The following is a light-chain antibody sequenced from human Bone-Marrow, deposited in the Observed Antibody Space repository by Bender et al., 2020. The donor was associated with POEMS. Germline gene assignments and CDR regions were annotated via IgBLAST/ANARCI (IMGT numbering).Light chain of an antibody. CDR1: IGGNA. CDR3: SAWDGILNGWV. V-gene: IGLV1-44*01. Sequence: IGGNAVNWWQQLPGTASKLLIYGNDQRPSGVPDRFSGSKSGSSASLAIRGLQSEDEADYFCSAWDGILNGWVFGGGTELTVL. J-gene: IGLJ3*02. CDR2: GND.